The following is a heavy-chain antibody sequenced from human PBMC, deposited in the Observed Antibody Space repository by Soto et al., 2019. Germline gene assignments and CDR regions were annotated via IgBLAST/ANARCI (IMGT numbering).Heavy chain of an antibody. D-gene: IGHD3-10*01. CDR1: GGSISNYY. Sequence: QVQLQESGPGLVKPSETLSLTCTFSGGSISNYYWSWIRQPPGKGLEWIGYIYNSGSTNCNPSLKSRVTISPDTYRNQFSLKLSSVTAADTAVDFCARGIMGRGGTLIDYWGQRTLVAAS. CDR3: ARGIMGRGGTLIDY. CDR2: IYNSGST. V-gene: IGHV4-59*08. J-gene: IGHJ4*02.